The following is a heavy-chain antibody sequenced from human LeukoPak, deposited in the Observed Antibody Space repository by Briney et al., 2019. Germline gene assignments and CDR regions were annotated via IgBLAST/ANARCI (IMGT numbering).Heavy chain of an antibody. D-gene: IGHD4-11*01. CDR1: GGSFSGYY. V-gene: IGHV4-34*01. J-gene: IGHJ4*02. CDR2: VNHSGST. CDR3: ARDVGVYSKAMIDY. Sequence: SETLSLTCAVYGGSFSGYYWSWIRQPPGKGLEWIGEVNHSGSTNYNPSLKSRVTISVDTSKNQFSLKLSSVTAADTAVYYCARDVGVYSKAMIDYWGQGTLVTVSS.